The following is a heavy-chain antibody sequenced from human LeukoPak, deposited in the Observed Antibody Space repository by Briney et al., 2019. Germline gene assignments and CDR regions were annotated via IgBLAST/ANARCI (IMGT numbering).Heavy chain of an antibody. CDR1: GFTFSSYA. CDR2: ISYDGSNK. D-gene: IGHD2/OR15-2a*01. J-gene: IGHJ5*02. Sequence: GGSLRLSCAASGFTFSSYAMHWVRQAPGKGLEWVAVISYDGSNKYYADSVKGRFTISRDNSKNTLYLQMNSLRVDDTAVYYCAREGPNSIDHWGQGTLVTVSS. CDR3: AREGPNSIDH. V-gene: IGHV3-30*04.